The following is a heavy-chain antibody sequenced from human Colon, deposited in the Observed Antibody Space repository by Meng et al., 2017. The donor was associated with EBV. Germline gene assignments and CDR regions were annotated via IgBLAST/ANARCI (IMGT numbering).Heavy chain of an antibody. CDR3: AQGGLYSSTWGQD. D-gene: IGHD6-13*01. CDR2: MSGSGGST. CDR1: GFTFSSYA. Sequence: EVQLLESXGGLVAPGGSLSRSCAASGFTFSSYAMSWVRQAPGKGLEWVSAMSGSGGSTYYADSVKGRFTISRDNSKNTLYLQVNSLRVEDTALYYCAQGGLYSSTWGQDWGQGTLVTVSS. J-gene: IGHJ1*01. V-gene: IGHV3-23*01.